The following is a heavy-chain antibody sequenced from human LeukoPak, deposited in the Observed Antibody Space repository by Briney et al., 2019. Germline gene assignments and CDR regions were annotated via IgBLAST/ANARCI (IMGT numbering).Heavy chain of an antibody. CDR1: GGSFSGYY. V-gene: IGHV4-34*01. D-gene: IGHD3-22*01. Sequence: SETLSFTCAVYGGSFSGYYWSWIRQPPGKGLEWIGEINHSGSTNYNPSLKSRVTISVDTSKNQFSLKLSSVTAADTAVYYCARRYYDSSGYFYYFDYWGQGTLVTVSS. CDR2: INHSGST. CDR3: ARRYYDSSGYFYYFDY. J-gene: IGHJ4*02.